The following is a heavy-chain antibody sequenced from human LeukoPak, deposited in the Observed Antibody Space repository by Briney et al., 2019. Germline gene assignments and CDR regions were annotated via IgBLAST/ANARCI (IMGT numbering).Heavy chain of an antibody. Sequence: SVKVTCKAPGGTFSSYAISWVRQAPGQGLEWMGRIIPILGIANYAQKFQGRVTITADKSTSTAYMELSSLRSEDTAVYYCARADSSSWYGDYWGQGTLVTVSS. J-gene: IGHJ4*02. CDR3: ARADSSSWYGDY. CDR2: IIPILGIA. D-gene: IGHD6-13*01. V-gene: IGHV1-69*04. CDR1: GGTFSSYA.